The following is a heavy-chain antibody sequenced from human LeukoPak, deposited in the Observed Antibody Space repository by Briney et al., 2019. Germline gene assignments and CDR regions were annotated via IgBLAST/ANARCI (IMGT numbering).Heavy chain of an antibody. CDR2: INHSGST. CDR1: GGSFSGYY. D-gene: IGHD3-16*01. Sequence: SETLSLTCAVYGGSFSGYYWSWIRQPPGEGLEWIGEINHSGSTNYNPSLKSRVTISVDTSKNQFSLKLSSVTAADTAVYYCARHYGPWGQGTLVTVSS. J-gene: IGHJ5*02. V-gene: IGHV4-34*01. CDR3: ARHYGP.